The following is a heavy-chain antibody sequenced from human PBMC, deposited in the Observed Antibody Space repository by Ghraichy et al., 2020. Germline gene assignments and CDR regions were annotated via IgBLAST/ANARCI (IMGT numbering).Heavy chain of an antibody. CDR2: FNPKTGDT. Sequence: ASVKVSCTASGYTFTGYYMHWVRQAPGQGLEWMGLFNPKTGDTNYAQKFQGRVTMSSDTSISTAYMELRRLRFDDTAVYYCARHRVRPTYYHDNSASDYWGQGTLVTVS. CDR1: GYTFTGYY. D-gene: IGHD3-22*01. CDR3: ARHRVRPTYYHDNSASDY. V-gene: IGHV1-2*02. J-gene: IGHJ4*02.